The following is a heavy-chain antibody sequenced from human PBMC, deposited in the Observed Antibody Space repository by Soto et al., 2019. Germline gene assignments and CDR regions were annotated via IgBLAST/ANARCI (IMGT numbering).Heavy chain of an antibody. D-gene: IGHD1-7*01. CDR3: ARDRLGITGTFHFDY. CDR2: ISSSGSTI. J-gene: IGHJ4*02. V-gene: IGHV3-48*03. Sequence: VQLVESGGGLVQPGGSLRLSCAASGFTFSSYEMNWVRQAPGKGLEWVSYISSSGSTIYYADSVKGRFTISRDNAKNSLYLQMNSLRAEDTAVYYCARDRLGITGTFHFDYWGQGTLVTVSS. CDR1: GFTFSSYE.